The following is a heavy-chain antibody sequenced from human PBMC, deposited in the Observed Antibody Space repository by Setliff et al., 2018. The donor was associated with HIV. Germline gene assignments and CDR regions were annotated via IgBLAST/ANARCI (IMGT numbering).Heavy chain of an antibody. Sequence: ASVKVSCKASSYTFTRYGISWVRQAPGQGLEWMGWISGYNGNTKYAQSLQGRVAMTTETSTSTAYMEMRSLRSDDTAVYYCARVPFRSAWFSGGHDAFDIWGQGTMVTVSS. J-gene: IGHJ3*02. CDR1: SYTFTRYG. V-gene: IGHV1-18*01. CDR2: ISGYNGNT. CDR3: ARVPFRSAWFSGGHDAFDI. D-gene: IGHD6-19*01.